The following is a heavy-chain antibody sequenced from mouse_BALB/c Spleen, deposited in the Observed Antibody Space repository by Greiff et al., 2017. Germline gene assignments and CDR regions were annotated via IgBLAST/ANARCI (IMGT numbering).Heavy chain of an antibody. Sequence: EVQLVESGGGLVKPGGSLKLSCAASGFTFSSYAMSWVRQTPEKRLEWVATISSGGSYTYYPDSVKGRFTISRDNAKNTLYLQMSSLRSEDTAMYYCARLLNCFDYWGQGTTLTVSS. D-gene: IGHD4-1*02. CDR3: ARLLNCFDY. CDR2: ISSGGSYT. CDR1: GFTFSSYA. J-gene: IGHJ2*01. V-gene: IGHV5-9-3*01.